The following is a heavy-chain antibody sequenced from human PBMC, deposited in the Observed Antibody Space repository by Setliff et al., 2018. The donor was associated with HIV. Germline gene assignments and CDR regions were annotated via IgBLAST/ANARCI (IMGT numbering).Heavy chain of an antibody. CDR3: AKCGGTCWHNFFGP. Sequence: GGSLRLSCAASGFTFSNNWIHWVRQTAEKGLVWVSRISPDGSSTMYADSVKGRFTISRDNAKNTVYLQMNSLRAEDTAVYYCAKCGGTCWHNFFGPWGQGTLVTVSS. CDR1: GFTFSNNW. CDR2: ISPDGSST. J-gene: IGHJ5*02. V-gene: IGHV3-74*03. D-gene: IGHD2-15*01.